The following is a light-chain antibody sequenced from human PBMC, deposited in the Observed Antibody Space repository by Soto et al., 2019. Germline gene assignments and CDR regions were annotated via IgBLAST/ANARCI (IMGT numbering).Light chain of an antibody. CDR2: DSS. V-gene: IGKV3-20*01. Sequence: EIVLTQSPATLSLSTGERATLSCRASQSLSSNFLAWYQQKPGQPRRLLIYDSSTRATGFPDRFSGSGSGTDFTLTIIRLEPEDFAVYYCQQFGTSPMFTFGQGTKVDIK. J-gene: IGKJ2*01. CDR1: QSLSSNF. CDR3: QQFGTSPMFT.